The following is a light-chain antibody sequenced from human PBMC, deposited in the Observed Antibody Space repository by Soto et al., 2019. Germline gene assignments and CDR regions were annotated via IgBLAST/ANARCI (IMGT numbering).Light chain of an antibody. CDR1: QVITSS. CDR2: GAS. CDR3: QQANSLPLS. V-gene: IGKV1D-12*01. J-gene: IGKJ3*01. Sequence: DTQMTQSPSSVSASVGDRVIITCRASQVITSSLAWCQQKPGKAPKLLIYGASTLQSGVPSRFSGSGSGTDFTLTITSLQPEDFATYYCQQANSLPLSFGPGTKVDIK.